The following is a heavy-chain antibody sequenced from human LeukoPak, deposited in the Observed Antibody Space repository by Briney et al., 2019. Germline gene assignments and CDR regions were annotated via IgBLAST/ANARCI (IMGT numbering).Heavy chain of an antibody. V-gene: IGHV3-74*01. Sequence: GGSLRLSCAASGFTFNTYAMSWVRQAPGKGLVWVSRINSDGSTTTYADSVKGRFTISRDNAKNTLYLQMNSLRAEDTAVYYCARGRGTIYMFDYWGQGTLVTVSS. CDR2: INSDGSTT. J-gene: IGHJ4*02. CDR3: ARGRGTIYMFDY. CDR1: GFTFNTYA. D-gene: IGHD2/OR15-2a*01.